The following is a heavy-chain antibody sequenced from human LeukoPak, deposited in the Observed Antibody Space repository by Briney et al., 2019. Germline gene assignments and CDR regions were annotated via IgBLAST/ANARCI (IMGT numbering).Heavy chain of an antibody. J-gene: IGHJ4*02. Sequence: SGGSLRLSCAASGFTFSSYSMNWVRQAPGKGLEWVSSISSSDSYIYYADSVKGRFTISRDNAKNSLFLQMNSLRAEDTAVYCCARDGSKEDTAMITARFDYWGQGTLVTVSS. D-gene: IGHD5-18*01. CDR2: ISSSDSYI. CDR3: ARDGSKEDTAMITARFDY. CDR1: GFTFSSYS. V-gene: IGHV3-21*01.